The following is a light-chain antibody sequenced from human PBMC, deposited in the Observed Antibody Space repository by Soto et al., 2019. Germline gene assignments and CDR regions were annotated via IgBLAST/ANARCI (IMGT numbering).Light chain of an antibody. Sequence: QSVLTQPTSASGTPGQRVTISCSGGSSNIGSKDVNWYQQLPETAPKVLMYSNNQRPSGVPDRFSGSNSGTSASLAISGLQSEDEADYYCAAWDDSLNGYVFGTGTKLTVL. CDR2: SNN. CDR3: AAWDDSLNGYV. V-gene: IGLV1-44*01. J-gene: IGLJ1*01. CDR1: SSNIGSKD.